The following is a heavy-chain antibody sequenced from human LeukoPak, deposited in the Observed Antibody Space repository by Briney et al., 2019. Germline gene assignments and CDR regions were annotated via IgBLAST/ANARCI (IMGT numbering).Heavy chain of an antibody. CDR1: GFTFANAW. J-gene: IGHJ4*02. D-gene: IGHD5-12*01. Sequence: GGSLRLSCAASGFTFANAWMTWVRHAPGKGVECVGRFKSKTHGGTTDYAAPVKGRFTISRDDSKNTLYLEMNSLKTEDTAVYYCTTAGYSGYDWNYWGQGALVTVSS. CDR2: FKSKTHGGTT. CDR3: TTAGYSGYDWNY. V-gene: IGHV3-15*01.